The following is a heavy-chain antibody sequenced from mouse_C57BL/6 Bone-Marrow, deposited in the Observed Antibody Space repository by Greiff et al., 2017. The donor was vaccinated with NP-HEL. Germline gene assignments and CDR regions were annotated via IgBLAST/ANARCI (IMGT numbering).Heavy chain of an antibody. CDR3: TADDYLAY. V-gene: IGHV6-3*01. D-gene: IGHD2-4*01. CDR2: IRLKSDNYAT. Sequence: EVKVVESGGGLVQPGGSMKLSCVASGFTFSNYWMNWVRQSPEKGLEWVAQIRLKSDNYATHYAESVKGRFTISRDDSKSSVYLQMNNLRAEDTGIYYCTADDYLAYWGQGTLVTVSA. CDR1: GFTFSNYW. J-gene: IGHJ3*01.